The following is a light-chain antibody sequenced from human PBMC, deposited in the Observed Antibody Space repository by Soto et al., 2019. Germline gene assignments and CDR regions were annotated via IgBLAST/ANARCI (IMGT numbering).Light chain of an antibody. Sequence: QSVLTQPPSVSGAPGQRVTISCTGSSSNIGARYDVHWYQQLPRTAPKLLIYGNSNRPSVVPDRFSGSKSGTSASLAITGLQAEDEADFYCQSYDSSLSGRVVFGGGTKVTVL. V-gene: IGLV1-40*01. CDR1: SSNIGARYD. J-gene: IGLJ2*01. CDR3: QSYDSSLSGRVV. CDR2: GNS.